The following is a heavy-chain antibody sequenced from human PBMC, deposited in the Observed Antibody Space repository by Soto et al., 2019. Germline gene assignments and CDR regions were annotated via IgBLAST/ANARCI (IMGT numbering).Heavy chain of an antibody. CDR2: IYPGDSDT. D-gene: IGHD2-8*01. V-gene: IGHV5-51*01. Sequence: GESLKISCKGSGYSFTSYWIGWVRQMPGKGLEWMGIIYPGDSDTRYSPSFQGQVTISADKSISTAYLQWSSLKASDTAIYYCAKNGQPPYYYYGMDVWGQGTTVTVSS. J-gene: IGHJ6*02. CDR1: GYSFTSYW. CDR3: AKNGQPPYYYYGMDV.